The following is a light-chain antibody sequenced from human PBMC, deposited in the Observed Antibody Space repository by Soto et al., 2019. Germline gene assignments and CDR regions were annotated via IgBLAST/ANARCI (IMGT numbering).Light chain of an antibody. CDR3: QQYGSSPPIT. V-gene: IGKV3-20*01. CDR2: GAS. CDR1: QSVNSNY. J-gene: IGKJ5*01. Sequence: EIVLTQSPGTLSLSPGERATLSCRASQSVNSNYLAWYQQKPGQGPRLLMYGASSRATGIPDRFSGSGSGTDFTLTISRLEPEDFAVYYCQQYGSSPPITFGQGTRLEIK.